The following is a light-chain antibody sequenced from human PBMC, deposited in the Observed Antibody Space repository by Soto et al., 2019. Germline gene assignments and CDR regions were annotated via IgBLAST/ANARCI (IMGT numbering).Light chain of an antibody. CDR2: RAS. CDR3: QQYDTSPWT. V-gene: IGKV3-20*01. CDR1: QSVSNNY. J-gene: IGKJ1*01. Sequence: EIVLTQSPGTLSLSPGERATLSCRASQSVSNNYVAWYQQKPGQAPRLLIFRASSRATGIPDRFSGSGSGTDFTLTISRLEPEDFAVYHCQQYDTSPWTFGQGTKVDIK.